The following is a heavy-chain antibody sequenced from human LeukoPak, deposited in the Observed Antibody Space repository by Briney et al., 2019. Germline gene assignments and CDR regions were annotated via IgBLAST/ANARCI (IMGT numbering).Heavy chain of an antibody. Sequence: SETLSLTCTVSGGSISRSSHYWGWIRQPPGKGLEWIGSIYYSRSTYCNPSLKSRVTISVDTSKNQFSLKLTSVTAADTAVYYCARAFRARYFDLWGRGTLVTVSS. D-gene: IGHD2/OR15-2a*01. CDR1: GGSISRSSHY. CDR3: ARAFRARYFDL. V-gene: IGHV4-39*01. J-gene: IGHJ2*01. CDR2: IYYSRST.